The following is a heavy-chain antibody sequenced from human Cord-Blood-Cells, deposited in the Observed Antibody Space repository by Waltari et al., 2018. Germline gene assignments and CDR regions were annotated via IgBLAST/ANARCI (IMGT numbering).Heavy chain of an antibody. V-gene: IGHV1-3*01. CDR1: GYTFTSYA. J-gene: IGHJ4*02. CDR2: INAGNGNT. Sequence: QVQLVQSGAEVKKPGASVKVSCKASGYTFTSYAMHWVRQASGQRLEWMGWINAGNGNTKYSQKFQGRVTITRDTSASTAYMELSSLRSEDTAVYYCARDLGIVGATDYWGQGTLVTVSS. CDR3: ARDLGIVGATDY. D-gene: IGHD1-26*01.